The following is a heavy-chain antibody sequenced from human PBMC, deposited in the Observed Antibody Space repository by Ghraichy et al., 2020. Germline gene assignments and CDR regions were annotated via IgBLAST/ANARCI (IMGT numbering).Heavy chain of an antibody. J-gene: IGHJ6*02. CDR3: ARDGTPRGYCSSTSCFYYYGMDV. Sequence: SVKVSCKASGGTFSSYAISWVRQAPGQGLEWMGGIIPIFGTANYAQKFQGRVTITADESTSTAYMELSSLRSEDTAVYYCARDGTPRGYCSSTSCFYYYGMDVWGQGTTVTVSS. CDR1: GGTFSSYA. CDR2: IIPIFGTA. D-gene: IGHD2-2*01. V-gene: IGHV1-69*13.